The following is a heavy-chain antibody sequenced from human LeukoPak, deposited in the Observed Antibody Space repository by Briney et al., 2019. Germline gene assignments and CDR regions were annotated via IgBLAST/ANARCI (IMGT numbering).Heavy chain of an antibody. V-gene: IGHV4-59*01. J-gene: IGHJ4*02. CDR1: GGSISSYY. CDR2: IYYSGST. D-gene: IGHD6-13*01. Sequence: SETLSLTCTVSGGSISSYYWSWIRQPPGKGLEWIGYIYYSGSTNYNPSLKSRVTISVDTSKNQFSLKLTSVTAADTAVYYCAREKLVSEGFDYWGQGTLVTVSS. CDR3: AREKLVSEGFDY.